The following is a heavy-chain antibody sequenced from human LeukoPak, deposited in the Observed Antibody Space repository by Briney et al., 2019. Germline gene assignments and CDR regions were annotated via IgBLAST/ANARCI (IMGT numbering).Heavy chain of an antibody. CDR2: INTGNGNT. D-gene: IGHD3-9*01. Sequence: ASVKVSCKASGYTFTSYAMHWVRQAPGQRLEWMGGINTGNGNTKYSQKFQGRVTITRDTSANTTYMELSSLRSEDTAVYYCARDYYDILTGYPQGMDVWGKGTTVTVSS. CDR1: GYTFTSYA. V-gene: IGHV1-3*04. J-gene: IGHJ6*04. CDR3: ARDYYDILTGYPQGMDV.